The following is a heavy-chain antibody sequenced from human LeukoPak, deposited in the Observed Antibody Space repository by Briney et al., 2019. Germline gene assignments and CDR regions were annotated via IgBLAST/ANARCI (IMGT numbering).Heavy chain of an antibody. J-gene: IGHJ4*02. D-gene: IGHD3-22*01. CDR2: IYSGGSA. V-gene: IGHV3-53*01. CDR1: GFTANNNY. CDR3: ASSGAYSDFDF. Sequence: GGSLRLSCAASGFTANNNYMSWVRQAPGKSLQWVSLIYSGGSAYYEDSVKGRFTISRDSSKKMVLLQMNSLRAEDTAVYYCASSGAYSDFDFWGQGTLVTVSS.